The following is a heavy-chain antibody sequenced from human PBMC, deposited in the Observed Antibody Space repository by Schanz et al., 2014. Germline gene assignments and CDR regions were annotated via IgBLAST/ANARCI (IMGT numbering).Heavy chain of an antibody. Sequence: QVQLQESGPGLVKPSETLSLTCTVSGGSISTYYWSWIRQPAGKGLEWIGRIYTSGSTNYNPSLKRRDTMSGDTSKNQFSLRLSSVTAADTAVYYCARYTGAYFDYWGQGTLVTVSS. CDR2: IYTSGST. CDR3: ARYTGAYFDY. CDR1: GGSISTYY. D-gene: IGHD1-26*01. V-gene: IGHV4-4*07. J-gene: IGHJ4*02.